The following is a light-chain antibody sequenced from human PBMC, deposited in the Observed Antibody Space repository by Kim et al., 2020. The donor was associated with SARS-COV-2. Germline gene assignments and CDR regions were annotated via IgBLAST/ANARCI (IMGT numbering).Light chain of an antibody. V-gene: IGLV2-11*01. CDR2: DVT. Sequence: SVTISCTGTSSDGGRYDYVAWYQHHPGKVPKLMIYDVTKRPSGVPDRLSGAKSGNTASLTISGLQAEDEADYYCSSYAGIDGYWVFGGGTKLTFL. J-gene: IGLJ3*02. CDR3: SSYAGIDGYWV. CDR1: SSDGGRYDY.